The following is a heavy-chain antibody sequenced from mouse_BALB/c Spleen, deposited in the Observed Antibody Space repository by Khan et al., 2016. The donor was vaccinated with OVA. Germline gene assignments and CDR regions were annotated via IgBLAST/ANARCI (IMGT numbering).Heavy chain of an antibody. D-gene: IGHD1-1*02. CDR3: VKQNYGTLDAMDY. CDR2: ICGAGRP. CDR1: GFSLTSYG. Sequence: QVQLKESGPALVAPSQSLSITCTVSGFSLTSYGVNWVRQPPGQGLEWLVVICGAGRPHYHSVLISRLSISKAISNSQVFLKLKSLQTDETATYYCVKQNYGTLDAMDYWGQGTAVTVSS. V-gene: IGHV2-3*01. J-gene: IGHJ4*01.